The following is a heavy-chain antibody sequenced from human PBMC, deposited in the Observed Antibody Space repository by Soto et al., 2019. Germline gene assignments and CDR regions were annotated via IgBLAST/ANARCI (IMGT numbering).Heavy chain of an antibody. CDR1: GGPISSYY. CDR2: IYYSGST. J-gene: IGHJ6*03. V-gene: IGHV4-59*01. D-gene: IGHD2-15*01. Sequence: PSETLSLTCTVSGGPISSYYWSWIRQPPGKGLEWIGYIYYSGSTNYNPSLKSRVTISVDTSKNQFSLKLSSVTAADTAVYYCARCISVVAATSPMDVWGKGTTVTVSS. CDR3: ARCISVVAATSPMDV.